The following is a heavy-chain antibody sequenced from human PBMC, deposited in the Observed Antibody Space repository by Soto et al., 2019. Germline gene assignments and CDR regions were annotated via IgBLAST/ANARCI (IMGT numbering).Heavy chain of an antibody. V-gene: IGHV3-11*01. CDR3: AREVELEITHDMDV. CDR2: ISSSGSTI. J-gene: IGHJ6*03. CDR1: GFTFSDYY. D-gene: IGHD1-1*01. Sequence: GESLRLSCAASGFTFSDYYMSWIRQAPGKGLEWVSYISSSGSTIYYADSVKGRFTISRDNAKNSLYLQMNSLRAEDTAVYYGAREVELEITHDMDVWGKGTTVTVSS.